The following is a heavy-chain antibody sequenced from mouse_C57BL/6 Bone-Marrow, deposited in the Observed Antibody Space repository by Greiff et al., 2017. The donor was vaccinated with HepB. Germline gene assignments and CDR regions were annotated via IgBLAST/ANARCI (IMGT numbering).Heavy chain of an antibody. V-gene: IGHV8-12*01. CDR3: ARRVYGTAYYYAMDY. J-gene: IGHJ4*01. CDR1: GFSLSTSGMG. D-gene: IGHD1-1*01. Sequence: VKLMESGPGILQSSQTLSLTCSFSGFSLSTSGMGLSWIRQPSGKGLEWLAHIYWDDDKRYNPSLKSRHTISKDTSRNQVFLKITSGYTADTATYYCARRVYGTAYYYAMDYWGQGTSVTVSA. CDR2: IYWDDDK.